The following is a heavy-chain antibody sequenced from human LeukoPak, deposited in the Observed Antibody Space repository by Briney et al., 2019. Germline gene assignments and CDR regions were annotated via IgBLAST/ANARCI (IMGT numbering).Heavy chain of an antibody. J-gene: IGHJ4*02. CDR1: GFTFSSYS. Sequence: PGGSLRLSCAASGFTFSSYSMNWVRQAPGKGLEWVSYISSSSSTIYYADSVKGRFTISRDNAKNSLYLQMNSLRAEDTAVYYCARGLGITIFGVVISDYWGQGTLVTVSS. CDR3: ARGLGITIFGVVISDY. V-gene: IGHV3-48*01. CDR2: ISSSSSTI. D-gene: IGHD3-3*01.